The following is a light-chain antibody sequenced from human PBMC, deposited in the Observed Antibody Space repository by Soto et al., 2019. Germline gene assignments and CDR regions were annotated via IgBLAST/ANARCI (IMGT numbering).Light chain of an antibody. CDR1: QSVSSSY. Sequence: EIVLTQSPGTLSLSPGERATLSCRASQSVSSSYLAWYQQKPGQAPRLLIYGASSRATGIPDRFSGSWSGTDFTLTIIRLEPDDFAVYYCQQYGSSLCTFGPLTKVD. CDR3: QQYGSSLCT. V-gene: IGKV3-20*01. CDR2: GAS. J-gene: IGKJ3*01.